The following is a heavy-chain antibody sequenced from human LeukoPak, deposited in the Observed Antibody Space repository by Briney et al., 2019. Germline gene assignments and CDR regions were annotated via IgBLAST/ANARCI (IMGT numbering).Heavy chain of an antibody. Sequence: SGPTLVKPTQTFTLTCSFSGFSLTTRPLGVGWIRQPPGKALEWLAVIYWDDDKRYNPSLRTRLTVTTATSKNPVVLIMTNMDPVDTATYYCAHRRSGYDWNHGDFDYWSQGTLVTVSS. D-gene: IGHD3-22*01. J-gene: IGHJ4*02. CDR1: GFSLTTRPLG. CDR3: AHRRSGYDWNHGDFDY. CDR2: IYWDDDK. V-gene: IGHV2-5*02.